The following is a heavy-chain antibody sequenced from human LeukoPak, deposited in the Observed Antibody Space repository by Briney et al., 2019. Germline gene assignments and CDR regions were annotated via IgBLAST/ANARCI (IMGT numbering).Heavy chain of an antibody. Sequence: SETLSLTCSVSRGSVSSSHYYWNWIRQPPGKGLEWIGYTYYSGSTSHNPSLKSRVTISLDTSKNQFSLKLSSVTAADTAVYYCARASFWSGYPFDFWGQGTLVTVSS. CDR1: RGSVSSSHYY. V-gene: IGHV4-61*01. CDR3: ARASFWSGYPFDF. CDR2: TYYSGST. D-gene: IGHD3-3*01. J-gene: IGHJ4*02.